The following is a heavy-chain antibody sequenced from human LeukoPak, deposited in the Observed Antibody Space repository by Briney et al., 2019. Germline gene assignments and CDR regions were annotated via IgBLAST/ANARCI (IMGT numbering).Heavy chain of an antibody. J-gene: IGHJ4*02. Sequence: ETLSLTCTVSGGSISSSSYYWGWVRQAPGKGLEWVSSISSSSSYIYYADSVKGRFTISRDNAKNSLYLQMNSLRAEDTAVYYCARDRGRYFDSLDYWGQGTLVTVSS. D-gene: IGHD3-9*01. CDR2: ISSSSSYI. CDR1: GGSISSSSYY. V-gene: IGHV3-21*01. CDR3: ARDRGRYFDSLDY.